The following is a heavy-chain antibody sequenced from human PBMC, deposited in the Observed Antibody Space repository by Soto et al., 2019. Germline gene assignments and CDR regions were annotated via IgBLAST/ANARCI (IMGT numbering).Heavy chain of an antibody. D-gene: IGHD2-2*01. J-gene: IGHJ6*02. Sequence: QVQLVQSGAEVKKPGSSVKVSCKASGGTFSSYCISWVRQAPGQGLEWMGGIIPISGTANYAQKFQGRVTITADESTSTAYMELSSLRFEDTAVYYCARSQGSSTSLEIYYYYYYGMDVWGQGTTVTVSS. CDR1: GGTFSSYC. CDR2: IIPISGTA. CDR3: ARSQGSSTSLEIYYYYYYGMDV. V-gene: IGHV1-69*01.